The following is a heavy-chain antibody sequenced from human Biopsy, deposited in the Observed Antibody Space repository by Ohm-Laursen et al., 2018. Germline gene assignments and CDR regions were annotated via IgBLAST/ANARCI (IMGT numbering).Heavy chain of an antibody. D-gene: IGHD5-12*01. J-gene: IGHJ4*02. V-gene: IGHV4-59*07. Sequence: SDTLSLTCTVSGDSISSDFWSWIRQTPGKGLEWIGYISYTGDTNYNPSLESRITISLDTSKNQFSLMLSSVTAADTAVYYCARSNGYGGYRFDDWGQGTLVTVAS. CDR3: ARSNGYGGYRFDD. CDR1: GDSISSDF. CDR2: ISYTGDT.